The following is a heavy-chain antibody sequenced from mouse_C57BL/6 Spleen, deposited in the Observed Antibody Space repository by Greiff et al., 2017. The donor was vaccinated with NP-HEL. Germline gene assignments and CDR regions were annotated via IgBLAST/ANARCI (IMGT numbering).Heavy chain of an antibody. J-gene: IGHJ4*01. CDR2: IRNKANGYTT. CDR3: ARWDYYGSKRAMDY. CDR1: GFTFTDYY. Sequence: EVHLVESGGGLVQPGGSLSLSCAASGFTFTDYYMSWVRQPPGKALEWLGFIRNKANGYTTEYSASVKGRFTISRDNSQSILYLQMNALRAEDSATYYCARWDYYGSKRAMDYWGQGTSVTVSS. V-gene: IGHV7-3*01. D-gene: IGHD1-1*01.